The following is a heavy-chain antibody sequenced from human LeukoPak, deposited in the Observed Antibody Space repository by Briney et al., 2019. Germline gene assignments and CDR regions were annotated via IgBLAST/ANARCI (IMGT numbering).Heavy chain of an antibody. Sequence: GASVKVSCKASGYTFTGDYMHWVRQAPGQRLEWMGWINPNSGGTNYAQKFQGRVTMTRDTSISTAYMELSRLRSDDTAVYYCARDRGSGWFGEFDYWGQGTLVTVSS. CDR3: ARDRGSGWFGEFDY. CDR2: INPNSGGT. CDR1: GYTFTGDY. J-gene: IGHJ4*02. D-gene: IGHD3-10*01. V-gene: IGHV1-2*02.